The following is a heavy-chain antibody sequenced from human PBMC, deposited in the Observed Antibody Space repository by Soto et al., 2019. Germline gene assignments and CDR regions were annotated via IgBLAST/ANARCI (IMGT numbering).Heavy chain of an antibody. V-gene: IGHV3-30-3*01. J-gene: IGHJ6*02. Sequence: QVQLVESGGGVVQPGRSLRLSCAASGFTSSSYVMYWVRQAPGKGLEWVAVISYDGNNKYYADSVKGRFTISRDNSKNTLYLQMNSLRAEATAVYYCARAGCDGGSCYTLVGLRYGMDVWGQGTTVTVSS. CDR3: ARAGCDGGSCYTLVGLRYGMDV. CDR2: ISYDGNNK. CDR1: GFTSSSYV. D-gene: IGHD2-15*01.